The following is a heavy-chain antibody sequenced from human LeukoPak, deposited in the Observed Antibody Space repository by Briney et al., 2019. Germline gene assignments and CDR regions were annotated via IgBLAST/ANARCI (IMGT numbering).Heavy chain of an antibody. D-gene: IGHD6-19*01. CDR3: ARVGEWYSSGWYFFDY. CDR2: INPNSGGT. V-gene: IGHV1-2*02. J-gene: IGHJ4*02. CDR1: GYTFTGYN. Sequence: ASVKVSCKASGYTFTGYNMHWVRQAPGQGLEWMSWINPNSGGTNYGQKFQGRVTMTRVTSISTAYMELSRLRSDDTAVYYCARVGEWYSSGWYFFDYWGQGTLVTVSS.